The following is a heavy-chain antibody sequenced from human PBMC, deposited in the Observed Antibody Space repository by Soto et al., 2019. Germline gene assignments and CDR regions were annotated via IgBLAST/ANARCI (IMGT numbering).Heavy chain of an antibody. J-gene: IGHJ4*02. CDR3: ARVRAVAPVLGY. CDR1: GFTFRNYN. Sequence: EVQLVESGGGLVQPGGSLRLSCAASGFTFRNYNMNWVRQVPGKGLEWVSYISSTTNNIFYADSVKGRFTISRDNAESALYLQMNNLTDAATAVYYCARVRAVAPVLGYWGQGILVTVSS. D-gene: IGHD3-10*01. V-gene: IGHV3-48*02. CDR2: ISSTTNNI.